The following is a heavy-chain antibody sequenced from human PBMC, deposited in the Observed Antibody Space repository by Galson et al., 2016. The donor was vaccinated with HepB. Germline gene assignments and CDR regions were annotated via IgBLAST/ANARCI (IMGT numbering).Heavy chain of an antibody. Sequence: SLRLSCAASGFTFSSYPLHWVRQAPGKGLEWVAPISYDVSSKYYADSVKGRFTISRDNSKNTLYLQMNSLRAEDTAVYYCARGTYSYGYYWGQGTLVTVSS. V-gene: IGHV3-30*04. D-gene: IGHD5-18*01. CDR2: ISYDVSSK. CDR3: ARGTYSYGYY. CDR1: GFTFSSYP. J-gene: IGHJ4*02.